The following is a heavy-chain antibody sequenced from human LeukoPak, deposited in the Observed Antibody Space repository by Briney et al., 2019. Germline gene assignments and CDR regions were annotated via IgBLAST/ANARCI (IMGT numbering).Heavy chain of an antibody. CDR1: GYMFAVFG. V-gene: IGHV1-18*01. J-gene: IGHJ3*01. CDR3: ARDRYDVGVAFDF. Sequence: VASVKVSCKASGYMFAVFGITWVRQAPGQGLEWMGSISVHNGDTNYAQKFQGRLTMTTDTSATTAYMELRSLKSDDTAVYYCARDRYDVGVAFDFWGQGTMVTVSS. D-gene: IGHD3-9*01. CDR2: ISVHNGDT.